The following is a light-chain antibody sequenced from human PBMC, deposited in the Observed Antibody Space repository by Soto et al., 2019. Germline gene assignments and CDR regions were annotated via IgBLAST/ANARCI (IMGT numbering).Light chain of an antibody. Sequence: HSALTQPASVSGSPGQSITISCTGTSSDVGSYNLVSWYQQHPGKAPKLMIYEVSKRPSGVSNLFSCSKSGNTASLTISGLQAEDEADYYCCSYAGSSTYVFGTGTKVTVL. CDR2: EVS. CDR1: SSDVGSYNL. CDR3: CSYAGSSTYV. J-gene: IGLJ1*01. V-gene: IGLV2-23*02.